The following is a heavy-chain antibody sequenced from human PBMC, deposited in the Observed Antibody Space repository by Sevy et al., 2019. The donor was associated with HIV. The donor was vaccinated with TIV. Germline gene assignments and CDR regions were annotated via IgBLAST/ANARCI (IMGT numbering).Heavy chain of an antibody. V-gene: IGHV3-21*01. CDR1: GFTFSTST. D-gene: IGHD2-15*01. J-gene: IGHJ4*02. CDR2: MTSSGSYI. Sequence: KQRGSLRLSCAASGFTFSTSTMNWVRQAPGKGLEWVSLMTSSGSYILYADSVKGRFTISRDNAKNSVFLQMNSLRVEDTAVYYCVRDGWNYWGQGTLVTVSS. CDR3: VRDGWNY.